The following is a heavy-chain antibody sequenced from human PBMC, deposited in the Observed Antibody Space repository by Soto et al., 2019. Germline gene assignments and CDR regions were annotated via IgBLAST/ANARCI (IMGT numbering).Heavy chain of an antibody. D-gene: IGHD7-27*01. J-gene: IGHJ5*02. Sequence: QVQLVQSGAEVKKPGASVKVSCKASGYTFTSYGISWVRQAPGQGLEGMGWISAYNGNTNYAQKLQGRVTMTTDTSTSTAYMEMRSLRSDDTAVYYCARPTSEAVPSLGRWPWGQGTLVTVSS. CDR1: GYTFTSYG. CDR3: ARPTSEAVPSLGRWP. V-gene: IGHV1-18*01. CDR2: ISAYNGNT.